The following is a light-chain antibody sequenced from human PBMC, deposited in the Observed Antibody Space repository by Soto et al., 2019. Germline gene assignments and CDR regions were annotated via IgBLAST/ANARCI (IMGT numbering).Light chain of an antibody. CDR2: DDA. J-gene: IGLJ2*01. V-gene: IGLV3-21*02. CDR1: KVENKN. CDR3: QSYDSSNPVV. Sequence: SYALPQPPSVSVAPGQTARITCGGEKVENKNVHWYQQKAGQAPVLVVFDDADRPSGIPDRFSGSYSGNTATLTISRVEAGDEADYYCQSYDSSNPVVFGGGTKLTVL.